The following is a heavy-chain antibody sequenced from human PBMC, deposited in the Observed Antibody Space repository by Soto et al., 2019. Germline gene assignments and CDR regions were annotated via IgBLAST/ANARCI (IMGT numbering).Heavy chain of an antibody. CDR3: ARDNSHQTAWWFDP. CDR1: GFSFSSYW. V-gene: IGHV1-46*01. Sequence: QVQLVQSGAEVKKPGASVKVSCKASGFSFSSYWMHWVRQAPGQGLEWMGIINPSGDITNYEQKFQGRVTMTRDTSTSTVYMELSSLRSEDTALYYCARDNSHQTAWWFDPWGQGTLVTVSS. J-gene: IGHJ5*02. D-gene: IGHD2-21*02. CDR2: INPSGDIT.